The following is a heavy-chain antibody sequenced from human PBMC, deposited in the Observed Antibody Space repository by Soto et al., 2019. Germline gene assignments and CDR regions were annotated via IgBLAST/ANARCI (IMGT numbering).Heavy chain of an antibody. Sequence: EVPLLESGGGLVQPGGSLRLSCAASDFSISNYGLTWVRQAPGKGLAWVSTIRGRGGDTYSADSVRGRFTISRDTSKNTLFLQMRRLRAEDTAVYYCAKDVNYDILAGYYYYWGQGTQVTVSS. CDR2: IRGRGGDT. J-gene: IGHJ4*02. CDR1: DFSISNYG. D-gene: IGHD3-9*01. V-gene: IGHV3-23*01. CDR3: AKDVNYDILAGYYYY.